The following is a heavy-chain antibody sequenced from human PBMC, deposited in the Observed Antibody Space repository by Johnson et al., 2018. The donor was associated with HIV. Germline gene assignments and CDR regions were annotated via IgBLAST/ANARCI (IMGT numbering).Heavy chain of an antibody. CDR1: GFSFDDYG. CDR3: ARGVPVGVVRLGYRAFDI. D-gene: IGHD3-3*01. CDR2: LGTAGDT. J-gene: IGHJ3*02. Sequence: EVQLVESGGGMIRPGGSLRLSCEASGFSFDDYGMNWVRQVPGKGLEWVSGLGTAGDTYYAGSLKGRFTISRENAKNSLYLQMNSLRAGDTAVYYCARGVPVGVVRLGYRAFDIWGQGTMVTVSS. V-gene: IGHV3-13*01.